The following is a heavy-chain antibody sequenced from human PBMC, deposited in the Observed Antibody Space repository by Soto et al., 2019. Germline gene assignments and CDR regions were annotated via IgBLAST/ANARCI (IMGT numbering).Heavy chain of an antibody. J-gene: IGHJ4*02. D-gene: IGHD6-19*01. V-gene: IGHV1-2*04. CDR3: ARALAVAGTRLGY. CDR1: GYTFTGYY. Sequence: QVQLVQSGAEVKKPGASVKVSCKASGYTFTGYYMHWVRQAPGQGLEWMGWINPNSGGTNYAQKFQGWVTMTRDTSSSTAYMELSRLRSDDTAVYYCARALAVAGTRLGYWGQGTLVTVSS. CDR2: INPNSGGT.